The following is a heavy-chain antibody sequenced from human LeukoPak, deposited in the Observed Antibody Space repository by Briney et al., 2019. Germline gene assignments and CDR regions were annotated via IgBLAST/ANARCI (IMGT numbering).Heavy chain of an antibody. CDR3: ARDYHDSRSFYSYFDY. V-gene: IGHV1-2*02. CDR1: GYTFTGYY. J-gene: IGHJ4*02. CDR2: INPNSGDT. Sequence: GASVKVSCKTSGYTFTGYYIHWVRQAPGQGLEWMGWINPNSGDTNFAQKFQGRVTMTSDTSISTAYMELSRLRSDDTAVYYCARDYHDSRSFYSYFDYWGQGTLVTVSS. D-gene: IGHD3-22*01.